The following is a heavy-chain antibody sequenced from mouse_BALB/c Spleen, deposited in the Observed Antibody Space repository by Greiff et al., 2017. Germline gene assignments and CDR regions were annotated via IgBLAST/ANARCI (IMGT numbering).Heavy chain of an antibody. Sequence: DVMLVESGGGLVKPGGSLKLSCAASGFTFSSYAMSWVRQTPEKRLEWVATISSGGSYTYYPDSVKGRFTISRDNAKNTLYLQMSSLRSEDTAMYYCARQGAYYGSSYGYWGQGTTLTVSS. CDR2: ISSGGSYT. J-gene: IGHJ2*01. D-gene: IGHD1-1*01. CDR3: ARQGAYYGSSYGY. V-gene: IGHV5-9-3*01. CDR1: GFTFSSYA.